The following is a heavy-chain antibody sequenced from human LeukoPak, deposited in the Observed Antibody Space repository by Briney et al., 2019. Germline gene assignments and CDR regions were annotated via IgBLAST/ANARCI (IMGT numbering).Heavy chain of an antibody. D-gene: IGHD5-12*01. CDR1: GGSISSSNW. V-gene: IGHV4-4*02. CDR3: ARDTSGYNLLGAFDI. Sequence: SETLSLTCAVSGGSISSSNWWSWVRQPPGKGLEWIGEIYHSGSTNYNPSLKSRVTISVDKSKNRFSLKLNSVTAADTAVYYCARDTSGYNLLGAFDIWGQGTMVTVSS. CDR2: IYHSGST. J-gene: IGHJ3*02.